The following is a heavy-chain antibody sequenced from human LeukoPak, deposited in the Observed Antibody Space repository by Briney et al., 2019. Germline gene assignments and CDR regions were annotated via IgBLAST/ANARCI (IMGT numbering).Heavy chain of an antibody. Sequence: PSETLSLTCTVSGGSINNYYWSWLRQPPGKGLEWLGYIYNSGRTNYNPSLKSQVTMSVDTSKNQFSLKLSSVTATDTAVYYCARHASGYSYSYYDMDVWGQGTTVTVFS. D-gene: IGHD5-18*01. CDR2: IYNSGRT. V-gene: IGHV4-59*08. J-gene: IGHJ6*02. CDR1: GGSINNYY. CDR3: ARHASGYSYSYYDMDV.